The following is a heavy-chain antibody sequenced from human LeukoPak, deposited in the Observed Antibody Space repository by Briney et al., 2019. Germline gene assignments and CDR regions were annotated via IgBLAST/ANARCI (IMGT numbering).Heavy chain of an antibody. J-gene: IGHJ5*02. CDR1: GASFSGRY. CDR3: ARHYGP. D-gene: IGHD3-16*01. Sequence: SETLSLTCAVYGASFSGRYWTWVRQPPGKGLEWIGEIKDSGSTNYNPSLKSRVAISIDTSKNQLSLKLSSVTAADTAVYYCARHYGPWGQGTLVTVSS. CDR2: IKDSGST. V-gene: IGHV4-34*01.